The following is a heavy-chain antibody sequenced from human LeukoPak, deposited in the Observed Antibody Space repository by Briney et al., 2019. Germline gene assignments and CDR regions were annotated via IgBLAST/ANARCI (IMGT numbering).Heavy chain of an antibody. CDR2: ISWNSASV. CDR3: ARDGQQLAPYAMDV. J-gene: IGHJ6*02. CDR1: GFTFDDYG. D-gene: IGHD6-13*01. Sequence: GGSLRLSCAASGFTFDDYGMHWVRQAPGKGLEWVSSISWNSASVGYVDSVKGRFTISRDNSKNTVYLQMNSLRAEDTAVYFCARDGQQLAPYAMDVWGQGTTVTVSS. V-gene: IGHV3-9*01.